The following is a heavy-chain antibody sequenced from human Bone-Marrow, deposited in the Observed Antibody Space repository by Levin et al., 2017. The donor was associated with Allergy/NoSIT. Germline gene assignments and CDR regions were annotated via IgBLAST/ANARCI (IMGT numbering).Heavy chain of an antibody. CDR2: ISSDGNKA. Sequence: GGSLRLSCVASKFTFSTFDMHWVRQAPGKGLEWVAIISSDGNKAHYADSLEGRFTISRDNSKNTLYLQMNSLRVEDTAVYFCAREAATLYFDSWGQGALVTVSS. J-gene: IGHJ4*02. D-gene: IGHD6-25*01. V-gene: IGHV3-30*03. CDR3: AREAATLYFDS. CDR1: KFTFSTFD.